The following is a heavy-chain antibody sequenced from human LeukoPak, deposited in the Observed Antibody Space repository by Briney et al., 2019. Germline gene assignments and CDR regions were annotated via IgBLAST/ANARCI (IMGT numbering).Heavy chain of an antibody. V-gene: IGHV3-23*01. CDR2: ISGGGGST. J-gene: IGHJ4*02. Sequence: GGSLRLSCAAAGFTFSSYAMSWVRQAPGKGLEWVSGISGGGGSTDYGDSVKGRLTISRDNSNNTLYLQMNSLRAEDTAVYHCAKGGVYYFDCWGQGTLVTVSS. CDR3: AKGGVYYFDC. D-gene: IGHD6-13*01. CDR1: GFTFSSYA.